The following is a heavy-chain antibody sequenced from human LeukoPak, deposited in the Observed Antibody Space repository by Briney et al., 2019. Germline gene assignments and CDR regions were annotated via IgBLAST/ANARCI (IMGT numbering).Heavy chain of an antibody. V-gene: IGHV4-4*07. Sequence: SETLSLTCTVSGGSISSYYWSWIRQPAGKGLEWIGRIYTSGSTNYNPSLKSRVTRSVDKSKNQFSLKLSSVTAADTAVYYCARVTGTTNDYYYYYMDVWGKGTTVTVSS. CDR1: GGSISSYY. D-gene: IGHD1-7*01. CDR3: ARVTGTTNDYYYYYMDV. J-gene: IGHJ6*03. CDR2: IYTSGST.